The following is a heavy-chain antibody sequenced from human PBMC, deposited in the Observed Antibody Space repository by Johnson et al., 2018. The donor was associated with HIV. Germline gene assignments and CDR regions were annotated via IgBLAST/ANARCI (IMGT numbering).Heavy chain of an antibody. Sequence: VQLVESGGVVVQPGGSLRLSCAASGFTFDDYAMHWVRQAPGKGLEWVSLISWDGGSTYYADSVKGRFTISRDNSKNSLYLQMNSLRAEDTALYYCANAPSSSWHAFDIWGQGTMVTVSS. CDR3: ANAPSSSWHAFDI. D-gene: IGHD6-13*01. CDR1: GFTFDDYA. CDR2: ISWDGGST. V-gene: IGHV3-43D*03. J-gene: IGHJ3*02.